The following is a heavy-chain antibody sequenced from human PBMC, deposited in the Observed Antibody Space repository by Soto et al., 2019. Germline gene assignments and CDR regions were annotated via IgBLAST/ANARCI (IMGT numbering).Heavy chain of an antibody. D-gene: IGHD2-2*01. CDR2: IKSKTDGGTT. CDR3: TTDFLPARQDCSSTSCYHDAFDI. J-gene: IGHJ3*02. Sequence: GGSLRLSCAASGFTFSNAWMSWVRQAPGKGMEWVGRIKSKTDGGTTDYAAPVKGRFTIARDDSKNTLYLQMNSLKTDDPAVYYCTTDFLPARQDCSSTSCYHDAFDIWGQGTMVTVSS. CDR1: GFTFSNAW. V-gene: IGHV3-15*01.